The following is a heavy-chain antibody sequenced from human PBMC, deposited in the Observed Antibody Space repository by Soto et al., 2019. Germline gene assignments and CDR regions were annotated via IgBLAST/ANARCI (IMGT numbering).Heavy chain of an antibody. CDR3: ARWHSSGYRDY. V-gene: IGHV1-46*01. CDR1: GYIFTTYY. CDR2: IDPTSGST. D-gene: IGHD5-12*01. J-gene: IGHJ4*02. Sequence: QVQLVQSGAEVKKPGASVKVSCKASGYIFTTYYFHWVRHAPGQGLEWLGVIDPTSGSTTYAQEFLCRVTLTRDTATSTVYLQLTSLTSEDTAVYFCARWHSSGYRDYWGQGTLVTVSS.